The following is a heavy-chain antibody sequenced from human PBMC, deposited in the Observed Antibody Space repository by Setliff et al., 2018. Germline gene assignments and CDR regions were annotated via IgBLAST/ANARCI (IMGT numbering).Heavy chain of an antibody. CDR1: GGSFSTYY. Sequence: SETLSLTCAVYGGSFSTYYWIWIRQPPGKGLEWIGEISHSGSTNYNPSLKSRVTISVDSSKNQFSLWLTSVTATDTAVYYCARGSIRGDFAYGLRYFDYWGLGTLVTV. D-gene: IGHD3-10*01. CDR2: ISHSGST. J-gene: IGHJ4*02. V-gene: IGHV4-34*01. CDR3: ARGSIRGDFAYGLRYFDY.